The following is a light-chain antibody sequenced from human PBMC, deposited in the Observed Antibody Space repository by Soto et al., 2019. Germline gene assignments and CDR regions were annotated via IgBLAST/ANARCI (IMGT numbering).Light chain of an antibody. J-gene: IGKJ2*01. Sequence: EIVLTQSPGTLSLSPGERATLSCRASQSVNSNYLAWYHQKPGQAPRLLIYGTSSRATGIPDRFSGSGSGTDFTLTISRLEPEDFAVYYCQQYGSLPKTFGQGTRLEIK. V-gene: IGKV3-20*01. CDR3: QQYGSLPKT. CDR2: GTS. CDR1: QSVNSNY.